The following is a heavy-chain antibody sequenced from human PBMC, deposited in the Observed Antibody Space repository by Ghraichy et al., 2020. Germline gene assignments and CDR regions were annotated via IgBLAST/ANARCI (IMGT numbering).Heavy chain of an antibody. CDR1: GFTFSSYG. CDR2: IRYDGSNK. V-gene: IGHV3-30*02. J-gene: IGHJ4*02. CDR3: AKGALLWFGELLSFDY. D-gene: IGHD3-10*01. Sequence: GGSLRLSCAASGFTFSSYGMHWVRQAPGKGLEWVAFIRYDGSNKYYADSVKGRFTISRDSSKNTLYLQMNSLRAEDTAVYYCAKGALLWFGELLSFDYWGQGTLVTVSS.